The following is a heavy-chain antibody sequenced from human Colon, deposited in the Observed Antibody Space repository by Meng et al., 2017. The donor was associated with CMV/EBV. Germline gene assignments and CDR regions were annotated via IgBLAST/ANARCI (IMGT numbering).Heavy chain of an antibody. CDR2: INYSGKT. V-gene: IGHV4-34*01. CDR3: ARMSSVYGMDV. J-gene: IGHJ6*02. Sequence: SETLSLTCAVSGGSFSGWYWAWIRQPPGKGLEWMGEINYSGKTNYDESLKSRVTMSVDTSKNQLSLQLTSVTAADTALYYCARMSSVYGMDVWGQGTTVTVSS. CDR1: GGSFSGWY. D-gene: IGHD6-25*01.